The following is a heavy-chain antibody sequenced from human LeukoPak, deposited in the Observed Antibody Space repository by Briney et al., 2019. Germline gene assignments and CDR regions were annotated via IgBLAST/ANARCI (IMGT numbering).Heavy chain of an antibody. V-gene: IGHV4-39*01. J-gene: IGHJ4*02. D-gene: IGHD5-18*01. Sequence: PSETLSLTCTVSGGSISSSSYYWGWIRQPPGKGLEWIGSIYYSGSTYYNPSLKSRVTISVDTSKNQFSLKLSSVTAADTAVYYCARLGDRNSGYSYGYPVGYWGRGTLVTVSS. CDR2: IYYSGST. CDR1: GGSISSSSYY. CDR3: ARLGDRNSGYSYGYPVGY.